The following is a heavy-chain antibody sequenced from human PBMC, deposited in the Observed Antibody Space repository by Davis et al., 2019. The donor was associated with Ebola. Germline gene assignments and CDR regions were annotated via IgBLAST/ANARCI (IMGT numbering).Heavy chain of an antibody. J-gene: IGHJ5*02. V-gene: IGHV3-66*04. CDR2: IYSGGST. CDR3: ARLRLWFGEFGWFDP. Sequence: GESLKISCAASGFTVSSNYMSWVRQAPGKGLEWVSVIYSGGSTFYADSVKGRFTISRDNSKNTLYLQMNSLRAEDTAVYYCARLRLWFGEFGWFDPWGQGTLVTVSS. D-gene: IGHD3-10*01. CDR1: GFTVSSNY.